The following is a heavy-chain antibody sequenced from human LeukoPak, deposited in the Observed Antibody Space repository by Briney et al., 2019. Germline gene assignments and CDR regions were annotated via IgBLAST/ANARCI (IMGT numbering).Heavy chain of an antibody. V-gene: IGHV3-66*02. CDR3: ARDDIAAAGNIDY. D-gene: IGHD6-13*01. CDR2: IYSGGST. J-gene: IGHJ4*02. Sequence: GGSLRLSCAASGFTVSSNYMSWARQAPGKGLEWVSVIYSGGSTYYADSVKGRFTISRDNSKNTLYLQMNSLRAEDTAVYYCARDDIAAAGNIDYWGQGTLVTVSS. CDR1: GFTVSSNY.